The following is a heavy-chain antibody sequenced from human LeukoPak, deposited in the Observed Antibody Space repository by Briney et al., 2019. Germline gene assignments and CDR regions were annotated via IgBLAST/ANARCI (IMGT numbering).Heavy chain of an antibody. CDR2: IYYSGST. CDR3: ARHVGFITMVRGVINNNWFDP. D-gene: IGHD3-10*01. CDR1: GGSISSGGYS. J-gene: IGHJ5*02. V-gene: IGHV4-30-4*07. Sequence: SETLSLTCAVSGGSISSGGYSWSWIRQLPGKGLEWIGYIYYSGSTYYNPSLKSRVTISVDTSKNQFSLKLSSVTAADTAVYYCARHVGFITMVRGVINNNWFDPWGQGTLVTVSS.